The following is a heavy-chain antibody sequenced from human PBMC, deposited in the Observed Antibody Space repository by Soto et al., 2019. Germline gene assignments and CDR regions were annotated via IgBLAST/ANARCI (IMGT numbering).Heavy chain of an antibody. V-gene: IGHV1-2*04. Sequence: ASVKVSCKASGYTFTGYYMHWVRQAPGQGLEWMGWINPNSGGTNYAQKFQGWVTMTRDTSISTAYMELSRLRSDDTAVYYCVRDQAYSNYYYGMDVWGQGTTVTVSS. CDR3: VRDQAYSNYYYGMDV. CDR1: GYTFTGYY. J-gene: IGHJ6*02. D-gene: IGHD4-4*01. CDR2: INPNSGGT.